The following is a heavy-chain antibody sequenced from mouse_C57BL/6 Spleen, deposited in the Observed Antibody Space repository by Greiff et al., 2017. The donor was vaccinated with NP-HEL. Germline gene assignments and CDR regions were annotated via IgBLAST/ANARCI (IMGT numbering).Heavy chain of an antibody. CDR3: ARSADYYGSSHWYFDV. CDR2: IHPNSGST. J-gene: IGHJ1*03. CDR1: GYTFTSYW. D-gene: IGHD1-1*01. V-gene: IGHV1-64*01. Sequence: QVQLQQPGAELVKPGASVKLSCKASGYTFTSYWMHWVKQRPGQGLEWIGMIHPNSGSTNYNEKFKSKATLTVDKSSSTAYMQLSSLTSEDSAVYYCARSADYYGSSHWYFDVWGTGTTVTVSS.